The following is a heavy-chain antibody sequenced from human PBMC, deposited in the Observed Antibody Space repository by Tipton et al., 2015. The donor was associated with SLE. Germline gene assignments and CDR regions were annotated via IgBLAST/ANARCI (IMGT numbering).Heavy chain of an antibody. CDR3: AGGSLTGDFDY. J-gene: IGHJ4*02. D-gene: IGHD3-9*01. V-gene: IGHV4-34*01. CDR2: INHSGST. Sequence: TLSLTCAVYGGSFSGYYWSWIRQPPGKGLEWIGEINHSGSTNYNPSLKGRVTISVDTSKNQFSLKLSSVTAAGTAVYYCAGGSLTGDFDYWGQGTLVTVSS. CDR1: GGSFSGYY.